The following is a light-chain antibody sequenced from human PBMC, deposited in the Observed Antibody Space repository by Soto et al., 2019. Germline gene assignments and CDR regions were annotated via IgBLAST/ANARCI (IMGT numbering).Light chain of an antibody. CDR2: EAI. J-gene: IGLJ1*01. V-gene: IGLV2-23*01. CDR1: SRNIGGYNI. Sequence: QSVLTQPASVSGSPGQSITISCSETSRNIGGYNIVSWDQQHPGKAPKVIVSEAIKRPSGVSDRFSGSIYGTIASLTIAGLQAEDVAEYYCCSYVGATTYVFGSGTKV. CDR3: CSYVGATTYV.